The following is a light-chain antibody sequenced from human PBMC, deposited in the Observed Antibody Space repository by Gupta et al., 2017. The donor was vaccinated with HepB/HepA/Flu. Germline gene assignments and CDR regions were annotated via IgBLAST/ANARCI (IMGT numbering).Light chain of an antibody. V-gene: IGKV1-39*01. CDR1: QSISSY. CDR2: AAS. J-gene: IGKJ3*01. CDR3: QQSYSTRLT. Sequence: DIQMTQSPSSLSASVGDRVTITCRASQSISSYLNWYQQKPGKAPKLLIYAASSLQSGVPSGFSGSGSGTDFTLTISSLQPEDFATYYCQQSYSTRLTFGPGTKVDIK.